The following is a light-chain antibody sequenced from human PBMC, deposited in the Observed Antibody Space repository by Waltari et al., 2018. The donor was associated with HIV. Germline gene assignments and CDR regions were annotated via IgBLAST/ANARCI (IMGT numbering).Light chain of an antibody. CDR2: GAV. CDR3: QQYNGSPT. Sequence: EIVMTQSPATLSVSPGEAATLSCRASQSVSTSVAWYHQKPGQSMRLLIHGAVTRATGVPGRVSGSGSGTDFTLTINNLQSDDCGIYYCQQYNGSPTFGQGSKVEV. V-gene: IGKV3-15*01. J-gene: IGKJ1*01. CDR1: QSVSTS.